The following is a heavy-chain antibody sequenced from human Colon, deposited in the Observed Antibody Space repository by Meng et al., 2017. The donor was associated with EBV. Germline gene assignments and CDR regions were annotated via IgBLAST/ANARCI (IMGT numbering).Heavy chain of an antibody. CDR2: IYHGGSP. CDR1: GDSVRSVTW. Sequence: QLHLQEAGPELVKPSGTLSLTCAVSGDSVRSVTWWTWVRQPPGKGLEWIGEIYHGGSPNYNPSLESRVTISVDKSKNQFSLDLTSVTAADTAVYFCARVMRYQLLRFFDYWGQGILVTVSS. J-gene: IGHJ4*02. CDR3: ARVMRYQLLRFFDY. V-gene: IGHV4-4*02. D-gene: IGHD2-2*01.